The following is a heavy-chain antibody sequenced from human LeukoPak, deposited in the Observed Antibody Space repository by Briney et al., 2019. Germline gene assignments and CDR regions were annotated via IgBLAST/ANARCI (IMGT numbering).Heavy chain of an antibody. CDR3: ARDKLGLGELSLYDQ. CDR2: MNPNSGGT. Sequence: AASVKVSCKASGHTLTGSYMHWVRQAPGQGLEWMGWMNPNSGGTKYAQKFQGRVTMTRDTSISTAYMELSRLRSDDTAMYYCARDKLGLGELSLYDQWGQGTLVTVFS. V-gene: IGHV1-2*02. CDR1: GHTLTGSY. J-gene: IGHJ5*02. D-gene: IGHD3-16*02.